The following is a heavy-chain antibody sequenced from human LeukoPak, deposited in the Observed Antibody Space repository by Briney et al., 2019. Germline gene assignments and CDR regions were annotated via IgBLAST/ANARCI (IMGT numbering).Heavy chain of an antibody. Sequence: SVKVSCKASGCTFSSYAISWVRQAPGQGLEWMGGIIPIFGTANYAQKFQGRVTITADESTSTAYMELSSLRSEDTAVYYCARNAGYCSSTSCRWFDPWGQGTLVTVSS. D-gene: IGHD2-2*01. CDR2: IIPIFGTA. V-gene: IGHV1-69*13. J-gene: IGHJ5*02. CDR1: GCTFSSYA. CDR3: ARNAGYCSSTSCRWFDP.